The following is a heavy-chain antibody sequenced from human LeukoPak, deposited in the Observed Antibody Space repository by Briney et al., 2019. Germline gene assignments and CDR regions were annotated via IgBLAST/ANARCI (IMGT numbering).Heavy chain of an antibody. V-gene: IGHV3-33*08. J-gene: IGHJ6*03. Sequence: SGGSLRLSCAASGFTVSSNYMSWVRQAPGKGLEWVAFIRYDGSNKYYADSVKGRFTISRDNSKNSLHLQMNSLRAEDTALYYCARIFIMANINYYYYMGVWGKGTTVTVSS. CDR1: GFTVSSNY. CDR2: IRYDGSNK. D-gene: IGHD5-12*01. CDR3: ARIFIMANINYYYYMGV.